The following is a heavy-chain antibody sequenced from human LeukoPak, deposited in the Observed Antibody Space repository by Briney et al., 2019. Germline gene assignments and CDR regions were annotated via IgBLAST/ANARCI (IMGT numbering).Heavy chain of an antibody. V-gene: IGHV3-33*01. Sequence: GGSLRLSCAASGFTFSSYGMHWVRQAPGQGLEWVSVIWNDGSNKYYVDSVKGRFTISRDNSKNTLYLQMNSLRTEDTAVYYCARDYCSSTSCLFDYWGQGTLVTVFS. D-gene: IGHD2-2*01. CDR3: ARDYCSSTSCLFDY. J-gene: IGHJ4*02. CDR2: IWNDGSNK. CDR1: GFTFSSYG.